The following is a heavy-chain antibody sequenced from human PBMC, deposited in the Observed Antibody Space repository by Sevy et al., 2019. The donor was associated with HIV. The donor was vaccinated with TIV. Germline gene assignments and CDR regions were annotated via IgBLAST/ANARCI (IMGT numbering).Heavy chain of an antibody. D-gene: IGHD2-15*01. CDR3: ARVSICCGGSCYAHFDY. V-gene: IGHV3-48*02. CDR2: ISSSSSTI. J-gene: IGHJ4*02. CDR1: GFTFSSYS. Sequence: GGSLRLSCAASGFTFSSYSMNWVRQAPGKGLEWVSYISSSSSTIYYADSVKGRFTISRDNAKNSLYLQMNSLRDEDTAVYYCARVSICCGGSCYAHFDYWGQGTLVTVSS.